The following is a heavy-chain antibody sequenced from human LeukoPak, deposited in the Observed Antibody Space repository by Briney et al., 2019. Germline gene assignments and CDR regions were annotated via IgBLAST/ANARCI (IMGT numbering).Heavy chain of an antibody. CDR2: MYYSGST. Sequence: KPPETLSLTCTVSRGSLSSSTYYGGWIRQPPGKGLEWIDMMYYSGSTYNNPYLKSRLTISVDTSTNQSSLKLSSVTAADTAVYYCARHYCSSASCYVDYWGPGTPVTVSS. CDR1: RGSLSSSTYY. D-gene: IGHD2-2*01. CDR3: ARHYCSSASCYVDY. V-gene: IGHV4-39*01. J-gene: IGHJ4*02.